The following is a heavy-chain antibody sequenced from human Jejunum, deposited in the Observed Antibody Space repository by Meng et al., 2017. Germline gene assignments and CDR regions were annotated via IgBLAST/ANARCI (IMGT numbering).Heavy chain of an antibody. Sequence: VVMGGALIRPGWTPGHSHAAFGFTVSSNYISCVRQAPRKGMECVSVIYRGGTTYYSDSVEGRFTISRDNSMNTVYLQMNSLRVEDTAVYYCARWSGSHFDYWGQGMLVTVSS. CDR3: ARWSGSHFDY. D-gene: IGHD1-26*01. CDR2: IYRGGTT. CDR1: GFTVSSNY. V-gene: IGHV3-53*02. J-gene: IGHJ4*02.